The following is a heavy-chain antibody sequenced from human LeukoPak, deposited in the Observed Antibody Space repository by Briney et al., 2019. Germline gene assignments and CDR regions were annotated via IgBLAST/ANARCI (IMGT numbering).Heavy chain of an antibody. V-gene: IGHV4-34*01. CDR3: ASSTILLNTVTTR. CDR1: GGPFSIYY. Sequence: PSETLSLTCAVYGGPFSIYYWSWIRQPPGKGLEWIGEINHSGSTIYNPSLKSRVTISVDTSKTQFSLKLSSVTAADTAVYYCASSTILLNTVTTRWGQGTLVTVSS. D-gene: IGHD4-17*01. CDR2: INHSGST. J-gene: IGHJ4*02.